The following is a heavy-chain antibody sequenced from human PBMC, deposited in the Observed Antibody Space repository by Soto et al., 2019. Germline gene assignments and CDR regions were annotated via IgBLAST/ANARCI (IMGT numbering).Heavy chain of an antibody. CDR2: ISSSSTYI. V-gene: IGHV3-21*01. Sequence: EVQLVESGGGLVKPGGSLRLSCAASGFTFSSYSMNWVRQAPGKGLEWVSFISSSSTYIYYADSLKGRFTISRDSAKNSLYLQMNSLRAEDTAVYYCARLLEGDYWYFDLWGRGTLVTVSS. CDR1: GFTFSSYS. J-gene: IGHJ2*01. D-gene: IGHD1-1*01. CDR3: ARLLEGDYWYFDL.